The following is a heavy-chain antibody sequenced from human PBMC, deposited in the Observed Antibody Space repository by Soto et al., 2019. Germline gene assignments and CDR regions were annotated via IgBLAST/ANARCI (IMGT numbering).Heavy chain of an antibody. CDR2: ISAYNGNT. CDR1: GYTFTSYG. V-gene: IGHV1-18*04. D-gene: IGHD6-19*01. Sequence: ASVKVSCKASGYTFTSYGISWVRQAPGQGLEWMGWISAYNGNTNYAQKLQGRVTMTTDTSTSTAYMELRSLRSDDTAVYYCARDEQWLVPGNWFDPWGQGTLVTVS. CDR3: ARDEQWLVPGNWFDP. J-gene: IGHJ5*02.